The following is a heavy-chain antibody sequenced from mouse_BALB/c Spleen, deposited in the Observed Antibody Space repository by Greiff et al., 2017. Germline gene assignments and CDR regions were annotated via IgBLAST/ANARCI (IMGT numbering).Heavy chain of an antibody. CDR2: IWGGGST. CDR1: GFSLSRYS. Sequence: QVQLKESGPGLVAPSQSLSITCTVSGFSLSRYSVHWVRQPPGKGLGWLGMIWGGGSTDYTSALKSRLSISKDNSKSQVFLKMNSLQTDDTAMYYCARRGEDGNWFAYWGQGTLVTVSA. V-gene: IGHV2-6-4*01. CDR3: ARRGEDGNWFAY. J-gene: IGHJ3*01.